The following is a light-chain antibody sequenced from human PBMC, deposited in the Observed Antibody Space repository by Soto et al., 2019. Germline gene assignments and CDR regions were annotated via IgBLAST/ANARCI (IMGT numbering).Light chain of an antibody. Sequence: DIQLTQSPSFLSASVGDRVTITCRASPGISSYLAWYQHKPGEAPKLLIYDASKLEAGVPSRFSGRGSGTDFTFSISSLQPEDIATYYCQQYDNVPLTFGGGTKVEIK. CDR2: DAS. V-gene: IGKV1-33*01. CDR1: PGISSY. CDR3: QQYDNVPLT. J-gene: IGKJ4*01.